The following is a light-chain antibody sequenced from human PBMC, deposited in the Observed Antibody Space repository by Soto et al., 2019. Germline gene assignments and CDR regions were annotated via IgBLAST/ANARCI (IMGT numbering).Light chain of an antibody. V-gene: IGKV1-9*01. Sequence: IQLTQSPSSLSASIGDRVTITCLASHDISTFLAWYQQKPGKAPKLLIYEASTLQSGVPSRFSGSGSVTEFTLTISGLLPEDFAAYHCQQLYTLPFTFGQRARLEI. J-gene: IGKJ5*01. CDR1: HDISTF. CDR2: EAS. CDR3: QQLYTLPFT.